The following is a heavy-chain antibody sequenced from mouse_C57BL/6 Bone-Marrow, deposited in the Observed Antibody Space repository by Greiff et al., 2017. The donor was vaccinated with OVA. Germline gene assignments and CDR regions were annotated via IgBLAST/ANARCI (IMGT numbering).Heavy chain of an antibody. V-gene: IGHV3-6*01. J-gene: IGHJ3*01. Sequence: EVKLQQSGPGLVKPSQSLSLTCSVTGYSITSGYYWNWIRQFPGNKLEWMGYISYDGSNNYNPSLKNRISLTRDTSKNQFFLKLNSVTTEDTATYDCARDDYGAWFAYWGQGTLVTVSA. D-gene: IGHD2-4*01. CDR1: GYSITSGYY. CDR3: ARDDYGAWFAY. CDR2: ISYDGSN.